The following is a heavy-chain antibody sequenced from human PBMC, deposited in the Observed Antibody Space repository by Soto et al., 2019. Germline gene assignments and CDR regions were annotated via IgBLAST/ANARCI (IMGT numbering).Heavy chain of an antibody. J-gene: IGHJ3*02. Sequence: PSETLSLTCTVSGGSISSYYWSWIRQPPGKGLEWIGYIYYSGKTLYNPSLKSRISISLDTSKNQFSPTLSPVTAADTAVYYCARDLCANGCVAYDIWGKGTMVTVS. V-gene: IGHV4-59*06. CDR3: ARDLCANGCVAYDI. D-gene: IGHD2-21*01. CDR1: GGSISSYY. CDR2: IYYSGKT.